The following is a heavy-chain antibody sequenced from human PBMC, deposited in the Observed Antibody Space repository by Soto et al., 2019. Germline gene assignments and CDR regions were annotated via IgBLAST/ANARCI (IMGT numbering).Heavy chain of an antibody. CDR2: INPNSGGT. CDR1: GYTFTCYY. D-gene: IGHD2-15*01. Sequence: GXSVKVSCKASGYTFTCYYMHWVRQAPGQGLEWMGWINPNSGGTNYAQKFQGWVTMTRDTSISTAYMELSRLRSDDTAVYYCARGRRNCSGGSCYGYYYYYGMDVWGQGTTVTVSS. V-gene: IGHV1-2*04. CDR3: ARGRRNCSGGSCYGYYYYYGMDV. J-gene: IGHJ6*02.